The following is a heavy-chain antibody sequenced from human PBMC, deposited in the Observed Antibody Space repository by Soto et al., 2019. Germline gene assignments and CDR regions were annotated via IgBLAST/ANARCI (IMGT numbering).Heavy chain of an antibody. J-gene: IGHJ6*02. Sequence: SETLSLTCTVSGGSISRGDYYWIWIRQPPGKGLDWIGYIYYSGSTYYNPSLKSRVTISVDTSKNQFSLKLSSVTAADTAVYYCARDFQQYYDFWSGYPRGDGMDVWGQGTTVTVSS. CDR1: GGSISRGDYY. V-gene: IGHV4-30-4*01. D-gene: IGHD3-3*01. CDR2: IYYSGST. CDR3: ARDFQQYYDFWSGYPRGDGMDV.